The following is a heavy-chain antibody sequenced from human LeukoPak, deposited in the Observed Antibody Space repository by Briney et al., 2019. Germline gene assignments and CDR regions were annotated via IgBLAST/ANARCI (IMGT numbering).Heavy chain of an antibody. CDR1: GFTFSSYA. J-gene: IGHJ4*02. CDR3: AKGSSSGWPYYFDY. D-gene: IGHD6-19*01. Sequence: GGSLRLSCAASGFTFSSYAMSWVRQAPGKGLEWVSFIISGGSHTYYADSVKGRVTISRDNSKNTLYLQMNSLRADDTAVYYCAKGSSSGWPYYFDYWGQGTLVTVSS. CDR2: IISGGSHT. V-gene: IGHV3-23*03.